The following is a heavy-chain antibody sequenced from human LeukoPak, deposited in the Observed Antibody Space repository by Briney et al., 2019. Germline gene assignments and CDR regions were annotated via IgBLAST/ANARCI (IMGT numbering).Heavy chain of an antibody. V-gene: IGHV3-23*01. J-gene: IGHJ4*02. D-gene: IGHD6-13*01. CDR1: GFTFSSYA. CDR2: ISGSGGST. CDR3: ARDPSYSSSWQGGDY. Sequence: PGGSLRLSCAASGFTFSSYAMSWVRQAPGKGLEWVSAISGSGGSTYYADSVKGRFTISRDNSKNTLYLQMNSLRVEDTAVYYCARDPSYSSSWQGGDYWGQGTLVTVSS.